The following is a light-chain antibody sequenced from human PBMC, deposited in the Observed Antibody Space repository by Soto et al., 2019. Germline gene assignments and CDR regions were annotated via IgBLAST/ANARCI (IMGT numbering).Light chain of an antibody. CDR2: DAS. CDR1: QIVGSK. J-gene: IGKJ4*01. V-gene: IGKV3-15*01. CDR3: QQYNFWPPA. Sequence: EIVMTQSPDTLSVSPGEGATLSCRASQIVGSKVAWFQQKPGQGPRLLIYDASARATGVPARFSGSESGTEFTLTISGLQSEDFAIFYCQQYNFWPPAFGGGTKVQI.